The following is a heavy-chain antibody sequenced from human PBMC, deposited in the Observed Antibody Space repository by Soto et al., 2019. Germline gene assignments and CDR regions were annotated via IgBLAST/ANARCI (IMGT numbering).Heavy chain of an antibody. CDR2: IITLFGTA. V-gene: IGHV1-69*01. Sequence: VQLMQSGAEVKQPGSSVKVSCKASGGTFSSHFINWVRQAPGQGLEWMGGIITLFGTANYAQNFQGRVTITADQSTSTAYMELNSLRSDDTAVYYWAREVGYGDFSAALLDWGQGTLVTVSS. J-gene: IGHJ4*02. D-gene: IGHD4-17*01. CDR3: AREVGYGDFSAALLD. CDR1: GGTFSSHF.